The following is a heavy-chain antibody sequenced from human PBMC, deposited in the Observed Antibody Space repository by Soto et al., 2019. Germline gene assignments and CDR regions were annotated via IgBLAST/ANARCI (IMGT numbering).Heavy chain of an antibody. CDR2: FVPMFSSS. CDR1: GTTFSTHG. V-gene: IGHV1-69*01. J-gene: IGHJ4*02. Sequence: QVQLVQSGAEVRKPGTSVNVSCKASGTTFSTHGIHWVRQARGQGLEWMGGFVPMFSSSNYAQKFQGRLTIVADESTNSAYMELSSLRADDSAIYYCARSGGTYYFDHWGQGTLVTVSS. CDR3: ARSGGTYYFDH. D-gene: IGHD1-1*01.